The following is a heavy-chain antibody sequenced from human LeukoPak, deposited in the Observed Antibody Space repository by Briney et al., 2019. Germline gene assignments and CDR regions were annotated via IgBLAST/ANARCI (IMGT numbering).Heavy chain of an antibody. V-gene: IGHV3-73*01. D-gene: IGHD4-17*01. J-gene: IGHJ6*03. CDR1: GFTFSSYW. Sequence: PGGSLRLSCAASGFTFSSYWMSWVRQASGKGLEWVGRIRSKANSYATAYAASVKGRFTISRDDSKNTAYLQMNSLKTEDTAVYYCTSDYATPNYYYMDVWGKGTTVTVSS. CDR3: TSDYATPNYYYMDV. CDR2: IRSKANSYAT.